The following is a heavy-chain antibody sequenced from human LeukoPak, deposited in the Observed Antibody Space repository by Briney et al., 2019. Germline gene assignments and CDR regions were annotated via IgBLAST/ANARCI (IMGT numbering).Heavy chain of an antibody. CDR2: ISAYSGNT. CDR1: GYTFTSYG. CDR3: ARDLKYYGDYAGGFDP. D-gene: IGHD4-17*01. J-gene: IGHJ5*02. V-gene: IGHV1-18*01. Sequence: ASVKVSCKASGYTFTSYGISWVRQAPGQGLEWMGWISAYSGNTNYAQKLQGRVTMTTDTSTSTAYMELRSLRSDDTAVYYCARDLKYYGDYAGGFDPWGQGTLVTVSS.